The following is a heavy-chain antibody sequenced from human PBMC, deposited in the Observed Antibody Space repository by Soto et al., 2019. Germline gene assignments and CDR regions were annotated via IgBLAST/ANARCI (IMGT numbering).Heavy chain of an antibody. J-gene: IGHJ6*02. CDR1: GFTFSSYG. D-gene: IGHD6-13*01. V-gene: IGHV3-30*18. CDR3: AKEGTGYSSSWYGPTFYGMDV. CDR2: ISYDGSNK. Sequence: GGSLRLSCAASGFTFSSYGLHWVRQAPGKGLEWVAVISYDGSNKYYADSVKGRFTISRDNSKNTLYLQMNSLRAEDSGVYYCAKEGTGYSSSWYGPTFYGMDVWGQGTTVTVSS.